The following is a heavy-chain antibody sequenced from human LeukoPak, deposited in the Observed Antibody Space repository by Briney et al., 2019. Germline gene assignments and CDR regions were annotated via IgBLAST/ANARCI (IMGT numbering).Heavy chain of an antibody. CDR1: GDSISGYY. D-gene: IGHD5-24*01. V-gene: IGHV4-4*07. CDR2: IYSSGTF. CDR3: ARGTEMTKIAGHYSFDQ. Sequence: SETLSLTCSVSGDSISGYYWTWLRQPTGRGLEWIGRIYSSGTFYSNPSLESRVSISFDASNNQFSLKLTSVTAADTAGYYCARGTEMTKIAGHYSFDQWGRGTLVPVSS. J-gene: IGHJ4*02.